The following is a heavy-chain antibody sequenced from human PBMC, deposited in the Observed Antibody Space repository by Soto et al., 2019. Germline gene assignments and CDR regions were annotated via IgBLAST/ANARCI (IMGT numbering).Heavy chain of an antibody. V-gene: IGHV4-59*08. CDR2: IYYSGST. CDR3: AGGSSWYYFDY. D-gene: IGHD6-13*01. Sequence: SETLPLTCTVSGGSISSYYWSWIRQPPGKGLEWIGYIYYSGSTNYNPSLKSRVTISVDTPKNQFSLKLSSVTAADTAVYYCAGGSSWYYFDYWGQGTLVTVSS. CDR1: GGSISSYY. J-gene: IGHJ4*02.